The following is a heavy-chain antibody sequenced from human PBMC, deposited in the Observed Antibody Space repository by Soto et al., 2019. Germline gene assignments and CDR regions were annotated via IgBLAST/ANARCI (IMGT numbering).Heavy chain of an antibody. CDR3: ATGARYCSGGSCYPDD. V-gene: IGHV1-69*06. CDR1: GGTISTNV. J-gene: IGHJ4*02. CDR2: IMPIFAAP. D-gene: IGHD2-15*01. Sequence: QVQLMQSGAEVKKPGSSVKVSCKASGGTISTNVISWVRQAPGQGLEWMGEIMPIFAAPNNAQKFQGRLTITADTSTPIVYMELSSRTSEDTAVYFCATGARYCSGGSCYPDDWGQATLVIVSS.